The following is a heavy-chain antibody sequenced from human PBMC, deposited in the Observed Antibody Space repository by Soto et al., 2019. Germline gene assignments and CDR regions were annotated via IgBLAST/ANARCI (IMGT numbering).Heavy chain of an antibody. V-gene: IGHV3-7*04. CDR1: GFTFSSHW. CDR3: TRVHMLAVTAASPWFDP. D-gene: IGHD2-2*01. CDR2: IKTDGSEK. J-gene: IGHJ5*02. Sequence: PGGSLRLSCAASGFTFSSHWMSWFRRAAGKGLEWVANIKTDGSEKYYADSVKGRFTVSRDNTQNSVFPQMNSLRAEDTAVYYCTRVHMLAVTAASPWFDPSGQGTRVTVSS.